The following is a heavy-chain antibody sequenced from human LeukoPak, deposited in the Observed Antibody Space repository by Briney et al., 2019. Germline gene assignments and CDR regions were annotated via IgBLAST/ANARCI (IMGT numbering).Heavy chain of an antibody. CDR1: GGSISNRAYY. CDR3: ATTPREYSSTWYYFDY. Sequence: SEALSLTCNVSGGSISNRAYYWAWIRQPPGKGLEWIGEINHSGSTYYNPSLKSRVTMSVDTSKKQFSLNLSSVTAADTAVYYCATTPREYSSTWYYFDYWGQGILVTVSS. V-gene: IGHV4-39*07. J-gene: IGHJ4*02. CDR2: INHSGST. D-gene: IGHD6-13*01.